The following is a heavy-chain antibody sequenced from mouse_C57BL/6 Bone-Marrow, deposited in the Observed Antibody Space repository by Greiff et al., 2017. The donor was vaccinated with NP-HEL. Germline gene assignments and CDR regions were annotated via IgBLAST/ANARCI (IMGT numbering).Heavy chain of an antibody. CDR1: GYSFTDYN. J-gene: IGHJ4*01. D-gene: IGHD2-13*01. Sequence: VHVKQSGPKLVKPGASVKISCKASGYSFTDYNMNWVKQSNGKSLEWIGVINPNYGTTSYNQKFKGKATLTVDQSSSTAYMQLNSLTSEDSAVYYCARGRLLRPYAMDYWGQGTSVTVSS. CDR2: INPNYGTT. CDR3: ARGRLLRPYAMDY. V-gene: IGHV1-39*01.